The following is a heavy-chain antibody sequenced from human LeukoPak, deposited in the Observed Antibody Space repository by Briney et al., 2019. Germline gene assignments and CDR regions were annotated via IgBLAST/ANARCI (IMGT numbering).Heavy chain of an antibody. Sequence: ASVKVSCKASGYTFTGYYMHWVRQAPGQGLEWMGWINPNSGGTNYAQKLQGRVTMTRDTSISTAYMELSRLRSDDTAVYYCARGLSYSSSWHYFDYWGQGTLVTVSS. CDR1: GYTFTGYY. J-gene: IGHJ4*02. CDR3: ARGLSYSSSWHYFDY. V-gene: IGHV1-2*02. D-gene: IGHD6-13*01. CDR2: INPNSGGT.